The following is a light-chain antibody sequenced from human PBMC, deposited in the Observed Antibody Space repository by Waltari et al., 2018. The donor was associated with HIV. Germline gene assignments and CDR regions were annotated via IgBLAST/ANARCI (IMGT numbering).Light chain of an antibody. V-gene: IGLV2-14*01. J-gene: IGLJ3*02. CDR3: SSYTTSSTWV. CDR2: EVS. CDR1: SSDIGGYKY. Sequence: QSALTQPASVSGSPGQSITISCTGTSSDIGGYKYVSWYQQQPGKAPKLMISEVSKRPTWVSNRFSGAQSCNTASLTISGLQAEDVADYCCSSYTTSSTWVFGGGTKLTVL.